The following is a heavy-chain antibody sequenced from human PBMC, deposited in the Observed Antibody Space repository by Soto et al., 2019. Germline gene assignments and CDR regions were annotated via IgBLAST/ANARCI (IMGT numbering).Heavy chain of an antibody. CDR2: IIPIFGTA. CDR3: ARGGGAGSGYTKSDNWFDP. D-gene: IGHD3-22*01. V-gene: IGHV1-69*06. CDR1: GGTFSSYA. J-gene: IGHJ5*02. Sequence: QVQLVQSGAEVKKPGSSVKVSCKASGGTFSSYAISWVRQAPGQGLEWMGGIIPIFGTANYAQKFQGRVTITADKSTSTAYMELSSLRSEDTAVYYCARGGGAGSGYTKSDNWFDPWGQGTLVTVSS.